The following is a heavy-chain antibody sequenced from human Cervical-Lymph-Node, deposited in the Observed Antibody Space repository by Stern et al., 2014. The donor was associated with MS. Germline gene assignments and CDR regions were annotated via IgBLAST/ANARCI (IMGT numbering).Heavy chain of an antibody. D-gene: IGHD6-19*01. CDR3: ARDRSRGYSSGWYND. V-gene: IGHV1-2*04. J-gene: IGHJ4*02. CDR2: INPNSGGP. CDR1: GYTFTGYY. Sequence: QVQLVQSGAEVKKPGASVKVSCKASGYTFTGYYMHWVRQAPGQGLEWMGWINPNSGGPNYAQKFQGWVTMTRDTSISTAYMELSRLRSDDTAVYYCARDRSRGYSSGWYNDWGQGTLVTVSS.